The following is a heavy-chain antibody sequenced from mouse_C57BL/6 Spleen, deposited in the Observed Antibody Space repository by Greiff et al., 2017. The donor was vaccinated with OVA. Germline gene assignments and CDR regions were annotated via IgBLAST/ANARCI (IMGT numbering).Heavy chain of an antibody. D-gene: IGHD1-1*01. V-gene: IGHV1-50*01. Sequence: QVQLQQPGAELVKPGASVKLSCKASGYTFTSYWMQWVKQRPGQGLEWIGEIDPSDSYTNYNQKFKGKATLTVDTSSSTAYMQLSSLTSEDSAVYYCARRTLTTVVATDWYFDVWGTGTTVTVSS. CDR3: ARRTLTTVVATDWYFDV. J-gene: IGHJ1*03. CDR2: IDPSDSYT. CDR1: GYTFTSYW.